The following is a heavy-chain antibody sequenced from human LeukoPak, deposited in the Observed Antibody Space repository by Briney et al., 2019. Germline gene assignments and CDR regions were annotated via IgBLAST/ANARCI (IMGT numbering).Heavy chain of an antibody. CDR1: GFTFSSFV. CDR3: AKISGSGSSHSDS. Sequence: GGCLRLSCAASGFTFSSFVMNWVRQAPGKGLEWVSSIGGSGGGTYYADSVKGRFTISRDNSKNTLYLLMNTLRGDDTAVYYCAKISGSGSSHSDSWGQGTLVTVSS. V-gene: IGHV3-23*01. D-gene: IGHD3-10*01. J-gene: IGHJ4*02. CDR2: IGGSGGGT.